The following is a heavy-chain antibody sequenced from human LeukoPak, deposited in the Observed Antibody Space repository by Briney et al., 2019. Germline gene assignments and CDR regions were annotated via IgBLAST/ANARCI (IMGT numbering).Heavy chain of an antibody. D-gene: IGHD3-22*01. CDR1: GGSISSSSYY. Sequence: SETLSLTCTVSGGSISSSSYYWGWIRQPPGKGLEWIGSIYYSGSTYYNPSLKSRVTISVDTSKNQLSLKLSSVTAADTAVYYCARHGGRATYYYDSSGYYLVSGTFDYWGQGTLVTVSS. CDR3: ARHGGRATYYYDSSGYYLVSGTFDY. J-gene: IGHJ4*02. V-gene: IGHV4-39*01. CDR2: IYYSGST.